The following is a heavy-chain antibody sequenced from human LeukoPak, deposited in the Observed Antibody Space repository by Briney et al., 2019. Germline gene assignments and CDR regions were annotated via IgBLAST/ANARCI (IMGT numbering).Heavy chain of an antibody. CDR2: ISYDGSNK. CDR3: ARDGPDSGSYYFDY. D-gene: IGHD1-26*01. CDR1: GFTFSSYA. V-gene: IGHV3-30-3*01. Sequence: GGSLRLSCAASGFTFSSYAMHWVRQAPGKGLEWVAVISYDGSNKYYADSVKGRFTISRDNSKNTLYLQMNSLRAEDTAVYYCARDGPDSGSYYFDYWGQGTLVTVSS. J-gene: IGHJ4*02.